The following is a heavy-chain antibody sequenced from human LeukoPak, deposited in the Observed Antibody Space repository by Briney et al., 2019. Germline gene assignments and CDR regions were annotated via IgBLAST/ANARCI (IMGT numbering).Heavy chain of an antibody. CDR1: GYTFTSYG. CDR3: ARDLNRYGGAYYYYMDV. V-gene: IGHV1-18*01. D-gene: IGHD1-14*01. CDR2: IGAYNGNT. Sequence: VASVKVSCKASGYTFTSYGISWVRQAPGQGLEWMGWIGAYNGNTNYAQKLQGRVTMTTDTSTSTAYMELRSLRSDDTAVYYCARDLNRYGGAYYYYMDVWGKGTTVTISS. J-gene: IGHJ6*03.